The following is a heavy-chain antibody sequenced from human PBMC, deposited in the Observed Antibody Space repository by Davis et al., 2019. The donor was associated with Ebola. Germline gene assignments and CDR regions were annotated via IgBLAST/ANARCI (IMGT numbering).Heavy chain of an antibody. Sequence: ASVKVSCKASGYTFTSYDINWVRQATGQGLEWMGWMNPNSGNTGYAQKFQGRVTMTRDTSTSTAYMELRSLRSDDTAVYYCARALCSSTSCEMDYYYYMDVWGKGTTVTVSS. CDR2: MNPNSGNT. J-gene: IGHJ6*03. CDR3: ARALCSSTSCEMDYYYYMDV. D-gene: IGHD2-2*01. V-gene: IGHV1-8*01. CDR1: GYTFTSYD.